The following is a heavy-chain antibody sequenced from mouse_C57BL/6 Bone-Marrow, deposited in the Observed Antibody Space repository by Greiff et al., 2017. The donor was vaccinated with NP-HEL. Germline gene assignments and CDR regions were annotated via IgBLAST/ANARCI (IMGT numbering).Heavy chain of an antibody. CDR3: ARCPFYDGFFAY. V-gene: IGHV1-82*01. CDR2: IYPGDGDT. CDR1: GYAFSSSW. Sequence: QVQLQQSGPELVKPGASVKISCKASGYAFSSSWMNWVKQRPGKGLVWIGRIYPGDGDTNYNGKLKGKATLTADKSSSTAYMQLSSLTSEDSAVYFCARCPFYDGFFAYWGQGTLVTVSA. D-gene: IGHD2-3*01. J-gene: IGHJ3*01.